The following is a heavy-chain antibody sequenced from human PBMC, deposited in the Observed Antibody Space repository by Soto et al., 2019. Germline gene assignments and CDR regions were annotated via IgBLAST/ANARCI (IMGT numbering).Heavy chain of an antibody. D-gene: IGHD4-17*01. Sequence: XATLSLLCTVSGGSVSSGSYYWSWIRQPPGKGLEWIGYIYYSGSTNYNPSLKSRVTISVDTSKNQFSLKLSSVTAADTAVYYCQRERTYGDLPFDYCGQRTLVTVSS. J-gene: IGHJ4*02. V-gene: IGHV4-61*01. CDR1: GGSVSSGSYY. CDR3: QRERTYGDLPFDY. CDR2: IYYSGST.